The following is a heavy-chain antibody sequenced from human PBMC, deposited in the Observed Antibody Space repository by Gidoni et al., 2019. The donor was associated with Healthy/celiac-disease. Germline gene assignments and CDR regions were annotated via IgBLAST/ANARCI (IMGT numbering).Heavy chain of an antibody. CDR1: GGPFSSYA. J-gene: IGHJ4*02. Sequence: QVQLVQSGAEVKKPGSSVKVSCQASGGPFSSYAISWVRQAPGQGLEWMGGIIPIFGTANNAQKFQGRVTITADESTSTAYMELSSLRSEDTAVYYCARGGPMRAVAGYFDYWGQGTLVTVSS. CDR3: ARGGPMRAVAGYFDY. V-gene: IGHV1-69*01. CDR2: IIPIFGTA. D-gene: IGHD6-19*01.